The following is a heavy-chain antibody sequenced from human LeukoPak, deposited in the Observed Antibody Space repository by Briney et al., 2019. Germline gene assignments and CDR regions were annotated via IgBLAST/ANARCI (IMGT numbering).Heavy chain of an antibody. J-gene: IGHJ5*02. V-gene: IGHV1-18*01. CDR2: ISAYNGNT. CDR1: GYTFTSYG. D-gene: IGHD3-9*01. Sequence: GASVTVSCKASGYTFTSYGISWVRQAPGQGLEWMGWISAYNGNTNYAQKLQGRVTMTTDTSTSTAYMELRSLRSDDTAVYYCARDKRLRYFDWLNWFDPWGQGTLVTVSS. CDR3: ARDKRLRYFDWLNWFDP.